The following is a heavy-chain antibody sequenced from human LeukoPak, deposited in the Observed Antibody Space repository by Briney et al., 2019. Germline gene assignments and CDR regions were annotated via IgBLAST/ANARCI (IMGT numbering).Heavy chain of an antibody. CDR3: ARVGGYYFDY. CDR2: INHSGST. J-gene: IGHJ4*02. V-gene: IGHV4-34*01. CDR1: GGSFSGYY. Sequence: SETLSLTCAVYGGSFSGYYWSWIRQPPGKGLEWVGEINHSGSTNYNPSLKSRVTISVDTSKNQFSLKLSSATAADTAVYYCARVGGYYFDYWGQGTLVTVSS. D-gene: IGHD3-10*01.